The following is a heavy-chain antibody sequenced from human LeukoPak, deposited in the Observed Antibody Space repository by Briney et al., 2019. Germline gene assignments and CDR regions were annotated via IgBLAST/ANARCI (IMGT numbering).Heavy chain of an antibody. Sequence: SETLSLTCTVSGGSISSSSYSWGWIRQPPGKGLEWIGSIYYSGSTYYNPSLKSRVTISVDTSKNQFSLKLSSVTAADTAVYYCARHLPLKYYDFWSGYYTSDYWGQGTLVTVSS. D-gene: IGHD3-3*01. CDR1: GGSISSSSYS. V-gene: IGHV4-39*01. CDR3: ARHLPLKYYDFWSGYYTSDY. CDR2: IYYSGST. J-gene: IGHJ4*02.